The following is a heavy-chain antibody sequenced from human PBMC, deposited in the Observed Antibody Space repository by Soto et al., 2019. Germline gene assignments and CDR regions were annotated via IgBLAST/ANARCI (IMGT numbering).Heavy chain of an antibody. J-gene: IGHJ4*02. Sequence: QVQLQESGPGLVKSLETLSLTCTVSGGSISSYYWSWIRQPPGTGLEWIGYIYYSGSTNYNPSLKXRXTLXVDTSKNQFSLKLTSVTAADTAVYYCARHYCGGGGCYYFDYWGQGTLVTVSS. CDR1: GGSISSYY. V-gene: IGHV4-59*08. CDR2: IYYSGST. D-gene: IGHD2-15*01. CDR3: ARHYCGGGGCYYFDY.